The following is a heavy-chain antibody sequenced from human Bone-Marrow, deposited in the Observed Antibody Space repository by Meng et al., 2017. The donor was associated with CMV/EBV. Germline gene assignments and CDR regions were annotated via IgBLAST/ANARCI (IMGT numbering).Heavy chain of an antibody. D-gene: IGHD5-12*01. V-gene: IGHV3-30*02. J-gene: IGHJ3*02. Sequence: GGSLRLSCAASGFTFSSYGMHWVRQAPGKGLEWVAFIRYDGSNKYYADSVKGRFTISRDNSKNTLYLQMNSLRAEDTAVYYCAKDRSRGGYESHAFDIWGQGTMVTVSS. CDR3: AKDRSRGGYESHAFDI. CDR2: IRYDGSNK. CDR1: GFTFSSYG.